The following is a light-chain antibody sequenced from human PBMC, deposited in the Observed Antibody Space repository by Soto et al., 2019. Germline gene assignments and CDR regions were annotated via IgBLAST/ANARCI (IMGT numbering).Light chain of an antibody. CDR3: AAWDDSLNSGV. CDR1: SSNIGSNT. CDR2: SNN. J-gene: IGLJ1*01. V-gene: IGLV1-44*01. Sequence: QAVVTQPPSASGTTGQRVTISCSGSSSNIGSNTVNWYQQLPGTAPKLLIYSNNQRPSGIPDRFSGSKSGTSASLAISGLQSEDEADYYCAAWDDSLNSGVFGTGTKLTVL.